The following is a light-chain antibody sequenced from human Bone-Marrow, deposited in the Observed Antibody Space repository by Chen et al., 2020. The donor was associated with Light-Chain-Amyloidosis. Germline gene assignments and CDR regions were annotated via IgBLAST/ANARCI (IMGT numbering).Light chain of an antibody. J-gene: IGLJ3*02. CDR1: ISDVGGYNF. V-gene: IGLV2-14*01. CDR3: STDTSSSTLE. CDR2: DVS. Sequence: QSALTQPASVSGSPGQSITISCTGTISDVGGYNFVSCYQQHPGKAPKLMIYDVSNRPSGVSNRFSGSKSGNPAALTSSGLQAEDEADYYCSTDTSSSTLEFGGGTKLTVL.